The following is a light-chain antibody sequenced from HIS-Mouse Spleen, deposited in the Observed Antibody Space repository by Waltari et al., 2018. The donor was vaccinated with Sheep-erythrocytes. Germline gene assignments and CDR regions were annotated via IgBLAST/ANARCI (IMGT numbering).Light chain of an antibody. J-gene: IGLJ1*01. CDR3: CSYAGSYNHV. CDR1: RRDVGGYNY. CDR2: DVS. Sequence: QSALTQPRSVSGSPGQSVTISCPATRRDVGGYNYVSWYQQHPGKAPKLMIYDVSKRPSGVPDRFSGSKSGNTASLTISGLQAEDEADYYCCSYAGSYNHVFATGTKVTVL. V-gene: IGLV2-11*01.